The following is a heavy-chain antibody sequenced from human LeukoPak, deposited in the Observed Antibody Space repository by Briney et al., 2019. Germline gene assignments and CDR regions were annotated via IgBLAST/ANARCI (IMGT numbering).Heavy chain of an antibody. V-gene: IGHV4-4*02. CDR3: AREGGFYRPLDY. D-gene: IGHD3-3*01. CDR2: VHLDGRT. CDR1: GGSVINTNW. Sequence: PSGTLSLTCGVSGGSVINTNWWTWVRPPPGKGLEWIGEVHLDGRTNYNPPLESRLTMSVDVSENQVSLKLTSVTAADTAVYYCAREGGFYRPLDYSGQGTLVTVSS. J-gene: IGHJ4*02.